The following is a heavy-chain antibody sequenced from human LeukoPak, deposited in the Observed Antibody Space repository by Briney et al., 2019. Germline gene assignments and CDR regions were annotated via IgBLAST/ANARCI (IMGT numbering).Heavy chain of an antibody. CDR2: IKQDGSEK. Sequence: PGGSLRLSCAASGFTFSSYWMNWVRQAPGKGLEWVANIKQDGSEKYYVDSVKGRFTISRDNAKNSLYLQMNSLRAEDTAVYYCAKDLNRRIVGAPAGDWGQGTLVTVSS. CDR3: AKDLNRRIVGAPAGD. D-gene: IGHD1-26*01. CDR1: GFTFSSYW. V-gene: IGHV3-7*01. J-gene: IGHJ4*02.